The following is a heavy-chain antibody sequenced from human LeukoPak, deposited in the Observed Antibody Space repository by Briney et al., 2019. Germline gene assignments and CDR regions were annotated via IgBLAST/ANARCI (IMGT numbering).Heavy chain of an antibody. D-gene: IGHD3-22*01. Sequence: GGSLRLSCAASGFTFSDYYMNWVRQAPGKGLEWVSSISSSSSYIYYADSVKGRFTISRDNAKKSLYLQMNSLRAEDTAVYYCARGSYYYDSSGYPSLFDYWGQGTLVTVSS. V-gene: IGHV3-21*01. CDR3: ARGSYYYDSSGYPSLFDY. CDR2: ISSSSSYI. J-gene: IGHJ4*02. CDR1: GFTFSDYY.